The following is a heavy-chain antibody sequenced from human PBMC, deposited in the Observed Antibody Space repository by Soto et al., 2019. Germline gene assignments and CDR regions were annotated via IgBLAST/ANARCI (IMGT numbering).Heavy chain of an antibody. D-gene: IGHD7-27*01. CDR1: GGSVSSGSYY. V-gene: IGHV4-61*01. CDR2: IYYSGST. CDR3: ARDVMELGIDY. J-gene: IGHJ4*02. Sequence: SETLSLTCTVSGGSVSSGSYYWSWIRQPPGKGLEWIGYIYYSGSTNYNPSLKSRVTISVDTSKNQFSLKLSSVTAADTAVYYCARDVMELGIDYWGQGTLVTVSS.